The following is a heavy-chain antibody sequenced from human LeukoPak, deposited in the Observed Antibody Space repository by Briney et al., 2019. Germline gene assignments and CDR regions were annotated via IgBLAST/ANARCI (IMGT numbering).Heavy chain of an antibody. V-gene: IGHV1-18*01. CDR2: ISAYNGNT. D-gene: IGHD3-3*01. CDR3: ARDGVLVGRRRGEDY. J-gene: IGHJ4*02. Sequence: ASVKVSCKASGCTFTSYGISWVRQAPGQGLEWMGWISAYNGNTNYAQKLQGRVTMTTDTSTSTAYMELRSLRSDDTAVYYCARDGVLVGRRRGEDYWGQGTLVTVSS. CDR1: GCTFTSYG.